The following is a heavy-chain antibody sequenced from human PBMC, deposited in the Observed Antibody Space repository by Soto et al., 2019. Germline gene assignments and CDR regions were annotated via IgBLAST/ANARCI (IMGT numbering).Heavy chain of an antibody. CDR3: AVGEKVAEAGPAGGFDY. D-gene: IGHD6-19*01. J-gene: IGHJ4*02. CDR2: ISGYNGNT. V-gene: IGHV1-18*04. Sequence: QVQLVQSGAEVKKPGASVKVSCKTSGYTFTSYGISWVRQAPGQGLEWMGWISGYNGNTNYAQKLQGRVTMTTDTSTTTAYMELRSLRSDATAVYFCAVGEKVAEAGPAGGFDYWAQGTLVTVSS. CDR1: GYTFTSYG.